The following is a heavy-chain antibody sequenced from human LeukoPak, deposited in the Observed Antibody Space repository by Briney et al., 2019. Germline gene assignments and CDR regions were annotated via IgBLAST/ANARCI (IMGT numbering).Heavy chain of an antibody. V-gene: IGHV1-8*01. D-gene: IGHD3-10*01. CDR1: GYTFTSYD. Sequence: ASVKVSCKASGYTFTSYDINWVRQAPGQGLEWMGWMNPNSGITGYAQKFQGRVSMTRDTSISTAYMELSSLRSDDTAVYYCAKGSQFDFDYNHYYMDVWGKGTTVTVSS. J-gene: IGHJ6*03. CDR2: MNPNSGIT. CDR3: AKGSQFDFDYNHYYMDV.